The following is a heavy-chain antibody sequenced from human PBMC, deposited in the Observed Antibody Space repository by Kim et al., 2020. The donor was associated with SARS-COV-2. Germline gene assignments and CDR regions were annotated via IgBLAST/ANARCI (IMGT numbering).Heavy chain of an antibody. CDR2: INSDGSST. Sequence: GGSLRLSCAASGFTFSSYWMHWVRQAPGKGLVWVSRINSDGSSTSYADSVKGRFTISRDNAKNTLYLQMNSLRAEDTAVYYCARRPVVPAAIFYYYYYGMGVWGAGTAVTVTS. J-gene: IGHJ6*04. V-gene: IGHV3-74*01. CDR3: ARRPVVPAAIFYYYYYGMGV. CDR1: GFTFSSYW. D-gene: IGHD2-2*01.